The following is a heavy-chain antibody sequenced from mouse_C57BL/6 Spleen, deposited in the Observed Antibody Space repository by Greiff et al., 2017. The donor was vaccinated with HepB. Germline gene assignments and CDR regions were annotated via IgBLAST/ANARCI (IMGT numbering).Heavy chain of an antibody. Sequence: DVQLVESGGGLVQPGGSLSLSCAASGFTFTDYYMSWVRQPPGKALEWLGFIRNKANGYTIEYSASVKGRFTISRDHSQSILYLQMNALRAEDSATYYSARYNPGFAYWGQGTLVTVSA. CDR3: ARYNPGFAY. V-gene: IGHV7-3*01. CDR1: GFTFTDYY. CDR2: IRNKANGYTI. J-gene: IGHJ3*01.